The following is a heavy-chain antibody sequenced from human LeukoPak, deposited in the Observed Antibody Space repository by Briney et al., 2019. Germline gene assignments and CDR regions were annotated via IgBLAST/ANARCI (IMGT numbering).Heavy chain of an antibody. CDR2: INIGGTNT. CDR1: GFTFSSYA. CDR3: ATDGAGFDT. V-gene: IGHV3-11*01. Sequence: KSGGPLRLSCAASGFTFSSYAMSWIRQAPGKGLEWLSYINIGGTNTHYADSVKGRFTISRDNAKKSLYLEMNNLRAEDTAVYYCATDGAGFDTWGQGVLVTVSS. J-gene: IGHJ5*02.